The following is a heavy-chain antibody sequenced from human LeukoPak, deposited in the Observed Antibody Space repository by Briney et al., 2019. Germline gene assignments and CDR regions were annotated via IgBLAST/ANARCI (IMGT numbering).Heavy chain of an antibody. V-gene: IGHV3-21*01. CDR2: ISSSSSYI. D-gene: IGHD6-13*01. CDR1: GFTFSSYN. CDR3: ARGFEQQLASTDY. J-gene: IGHJ4*02. Sequence: PGGSLRLSCAASGFTFSSYNMNWVRQAPGKGLEWVSSISSSSSYIYYADSVKGRFTISRDNAKNSLYLQMNSLRAEDTAVYYCARGFEQQLASTDYWGQGTLVTVSS.